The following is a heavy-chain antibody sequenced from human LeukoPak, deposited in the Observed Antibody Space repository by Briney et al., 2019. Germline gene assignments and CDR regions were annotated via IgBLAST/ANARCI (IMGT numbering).Heavy chain of an antibody. J-gene: IGHJ4*02. V-gene: IGHV1-46*01. Sequence: ASVKVSCKTSGYTFTSYYIHWVRQAPGQGLEWMGIINPSGGSTSYAQKFQGRVTMTRDTSTSTVYMYLSSLRSEGMAVYYCARDSLYGVVDYWGQGTLVTVSS. CDR1: GYTFTSYY. CDR2: INPSGGST. D-gene: IGHD4-17*01. CDR3: ARDSLYGVVDY.